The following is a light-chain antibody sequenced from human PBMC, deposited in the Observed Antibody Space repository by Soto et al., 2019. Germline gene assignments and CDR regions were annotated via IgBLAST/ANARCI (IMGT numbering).Light chain of an antibody. J-gene: IGLJ3*02. V-gene: IGLV4-69*01. CDR1: SGHSSYA. CDR2: LNSDGSH. Sequence: QPVLTQSPSASASLGASVKLTCTLSSGHSSYAIAWHQQQPEKGPRYLMKLNSDGSHSKGDGTPDRFSGSSSGAERYLTISSLQSEDEADYYCQTWGTGIQVFGGWTKVTVL. CDR3: QTWGTGIQV.